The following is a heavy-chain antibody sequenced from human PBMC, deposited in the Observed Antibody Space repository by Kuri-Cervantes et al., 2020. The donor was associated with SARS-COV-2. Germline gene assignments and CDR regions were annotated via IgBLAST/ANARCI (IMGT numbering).Heavy chain of an antibody. V-gene: IGHV1-2*04. CDR1: GYTFTDYG. J-gene: IGHJ4*02. Sequence: ASVKVSCKASGYTFTDYGIHWVRQAPGEGLEWMGWINPNTGGTNYAQKFQGWVTITRDTSHSTVYMDLSKLTSGDTAIYYCARGEGVGGLMVRFRWRGAGSLDFWGQGTMVTVSS. CDR2: INPNTGGT. D-gene: IGHD3-16*01. CDR3: ARGEGVGGLMVRFRWRGAGSLDF.